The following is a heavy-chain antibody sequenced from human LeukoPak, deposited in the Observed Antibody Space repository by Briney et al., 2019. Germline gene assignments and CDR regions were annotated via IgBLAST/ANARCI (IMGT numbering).Heavy chain of an antibody. V-gene: IGHV3-53*04. J-gene: IGHJ4*02. D-gene: IGHD1-26*01. CDR2: IYSGGST. Sequence: GGSLRLSCAASGFTVSSNYMSWVRQAPGKGLEWVSVIYSGGSTYYADSVKGRFTISRHNSKNTLYLQMNSLRAEDTAVYYCARGSIVGATKGYYFDYWGQGTLVTVSS. CDR3: ARGSIVGATKGYYFDY. CDR1: GFTVSSNY.